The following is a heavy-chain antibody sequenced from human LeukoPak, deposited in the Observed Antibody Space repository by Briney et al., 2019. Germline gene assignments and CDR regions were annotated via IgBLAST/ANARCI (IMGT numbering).Heavy chain of an antibody. D-gene: IGHD3-10*02. Sequence: SQTLSLTCGISGDSVSSKSDGWNWIRQSPSRGLEWLGRTYYTSKWYNEYAVSMKSRITINSDTSKNQLSLHLDSVTPEDTAVYYCAREQLWSGPNRFDSWGQGTLVTVSS. J-gene: IGHJ5*01. CDR1: GDSVSSKSDG. CDR3: AREQLWSGPNRFDS. CDR2: TYYTSKWYN. V-gene: IGHV6-1*01.